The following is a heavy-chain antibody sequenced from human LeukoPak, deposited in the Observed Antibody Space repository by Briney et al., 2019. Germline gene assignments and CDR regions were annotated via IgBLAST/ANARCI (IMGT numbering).Heavy chain of an antibody. CDR2: ISYDGSNK. D-gene: IGHD4-17*01. Sequence: PGRSLRLSCAASGFTFSSYAMHWVRQAPGKGLEWVAVISYDGSNKYYADSVKGRFTISRDNSKNTLYLQMNSLRAEDTAVYYCARDQDYGDPFSDYWGQGTLVTVSS. CDR3: ARDQDYGDPFSDY. CDR1: GFTFSSYA. V-gene: IGHV3-30*01. J-gene: IGHJ4*02.